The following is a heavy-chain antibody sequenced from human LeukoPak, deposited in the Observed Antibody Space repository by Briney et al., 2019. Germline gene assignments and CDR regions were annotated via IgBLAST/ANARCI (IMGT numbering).Heavy chain of an antibody. D-gene: IGHD3-9*01. CDR3: ARGPILRYFDWLSNPFDY. Sequence: ASVKVSCKASGYTFTSYGISWVRQAPGQGLEWMGWISAYNGNTNYAQKLQGRVTMTTDTSTSTAYMELRSLRSDDTAVYYCARGPILRYFDWLSNPFDYWGQGTLVTVSS. J-gene: IGHJ4*02. CDR2: ISAYNGNT. V-gene: IGHV1-18*01. CDR1: GYTFTSYG.